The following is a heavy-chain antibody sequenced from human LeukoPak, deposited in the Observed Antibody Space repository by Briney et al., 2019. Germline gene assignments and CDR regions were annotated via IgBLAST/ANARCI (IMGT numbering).Heavy chain of an antibody. CDR3: ARAFPYFYDSSGSRLGDAFDI. CDR1: GGSVSSGSYY. CDR2: FYYSGSI. D-gene: IGHD3-22*01. J-gene: IGHJ3*02. V-gene: IGHV4-61*01. Sequence: SETLSLTCTVSGGSVSSGSYYWSWIRQPPGKGLEWIGHFYYSGSINYNAPLKSRVTISVDTSKNQFSLKLSSVTAADTAVYYCARAFPYFYDSSGSRLGDAFDIWGQGTMVTVSS.